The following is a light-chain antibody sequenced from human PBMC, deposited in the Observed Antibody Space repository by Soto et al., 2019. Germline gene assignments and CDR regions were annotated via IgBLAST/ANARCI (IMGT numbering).Light chain of an antibody. CDR3: QQYGSSPYT. CDR1: QSVRNSY. Sequence: EILLTQSPGTLSLSPGERATLSCRASQSVRNSYLAWYQQKPGQAPRLLIYRASGRATGIPDRFSGSGSGTDFTLTISRLQPEDFAVYYCQQYGSSPYTVGQGTKLEI. CDR2: RAS. J-gene: IGKJ2*01. V-gene: IGKV3-20*01.